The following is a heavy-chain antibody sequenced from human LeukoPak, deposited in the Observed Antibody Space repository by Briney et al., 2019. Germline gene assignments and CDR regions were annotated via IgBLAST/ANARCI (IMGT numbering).Heavy chain of an antibody. CDR3: TTRVWFYDSSGYPFDY. CDR1: GFTFSNAW. CDR2: IKSKTDGGTT. J-gene: IGHJ4*02. D-gene: IGHD3-22*01. V-gene: IGHV3-15*01. Sequence: PGGSLRLSCAACGFTFSNAWMSWVRQAPGKGLEWVGLIKSKTDGGTTDYAAPVKGRFTISRDDSKNTLYLQMNSLKTEDTAVYYCTTRVWFYDSSGYPFDYWGQGTLVTVSS.